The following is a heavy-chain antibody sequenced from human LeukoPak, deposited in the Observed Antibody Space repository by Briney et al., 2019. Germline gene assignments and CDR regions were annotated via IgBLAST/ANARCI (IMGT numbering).Heavy chain of an antibody. CDR2: INSDDSRT. CDR1: GFTFSAFW. J-gene: IGHJ5*02. CDR3: AREIVGTHKSRFDP. V-gene: IGHV3-74*01. Sequence: GGSLRLSCAASGFTFSAFWMHWVRQAPGKGLVWVSRINSDDSRTTYADSVKGRFTISRDNAKNTLYLQMNSLRAEDTAVYYCAREIVGTHKSRFDPWGQGTLVTVSS. D-gene: IGHD1-26*01.